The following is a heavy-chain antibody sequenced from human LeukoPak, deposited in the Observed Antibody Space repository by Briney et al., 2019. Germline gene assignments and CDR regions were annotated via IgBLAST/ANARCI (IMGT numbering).Heavy chain of an antibody. CDR3: AKDLNYDILTDYFDY. CDR2: IGGDGIA. CDR1: GFTFTDHP. V-gene: IGHV3-69-1*01. D-gene: IGHD3-9*01. Sequence: PGGSLRLSCVASGFTFTDHPMNWVRQAPGKGLEWISYIGGDGIAFYADSVKGRFTASKDDARKSMYLQMNSLRAEDTAVYYCAKDLNYDILTDYFDYWGQGTLVTVSS. J-gene: IGHJ4*02.